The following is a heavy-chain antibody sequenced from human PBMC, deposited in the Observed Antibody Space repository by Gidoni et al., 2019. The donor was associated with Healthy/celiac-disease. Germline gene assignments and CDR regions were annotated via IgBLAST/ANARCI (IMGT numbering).Heavy chain of an antibody. Sequence: QVQLVQSGAEVKKPGSSVKVSCKASGGTFSSYTISWVRQAPGQGLEWMGRIIPILGIANYAQKFQGRVTITADKSTSTAYMELSSLRSEDTAVYYCARDKKPMIVVVITGGGWFDPWGQGTLVTVSS. CDR2: IIPILGIA. CDR1: GGTFSSYT. J-gene: IGHJ5*02. CDR3: ARDKKPMIVVVITGGGWFDP. V-gene: IGHV1-69*08. D-gene: IGHD3-22*01.